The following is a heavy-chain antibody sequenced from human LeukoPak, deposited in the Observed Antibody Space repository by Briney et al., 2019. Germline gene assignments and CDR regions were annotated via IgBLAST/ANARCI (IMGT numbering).Heavy chain of an antibody. CDR1: GYTFTGYY. D-gene: IGHD2-2*01. CDR3: ARSPIVIIPAAVWFDP. Sequence: GVSVKVSCKASGYTFTGYYMHWVRQAPGQGLEWMGQINPNSGGTNYAQKFQGRVTMTRDTSISTAYMELNRLTSDDTAVYYCARSPIVIIPAAVWFDPWGQGTLVTVSS. V-gene: IGHV1-2*06. CDR2: INPNSGGT. J-gene: IGHJ5*02.